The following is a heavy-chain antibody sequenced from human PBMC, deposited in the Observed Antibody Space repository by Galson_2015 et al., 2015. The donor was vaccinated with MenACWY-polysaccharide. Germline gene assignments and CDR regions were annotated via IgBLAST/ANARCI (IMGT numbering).Heavy chain of an antibody. V-gene: IGHV3-74*01. CDR1: GFTFSTHY. D-gene: IGHD6-19*01. CDR2: IYPDGSSP. CDR3: VRGSIGGKGMDV. Sequence: SLRLSCAASGFTFSTHYMYWVRQAPGKGLLWVSRIYPDGSSPTYADSVKGRFTISRDNAKDTLYLQMNSLSADDTAVYYCVRGSIGGKGMDVWGQGTPVTVSS. J-gene: IGHJ6*02.